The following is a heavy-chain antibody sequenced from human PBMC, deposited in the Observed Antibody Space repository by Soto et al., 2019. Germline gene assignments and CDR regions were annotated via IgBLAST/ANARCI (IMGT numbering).Heavy chain of an antibody. J-gene: IGHJ6*02. CDR3: AREASTIFGVVIGKKPNYYYYVIDV. D-gene: IGHD3-3*01. CDR2: IYYSGST. V-gene: IGHV4-59*01. Sequence: SETLSLTCTVSGGSISSYYWSWIRQPPGKGLEWIGYIYYSGSTNYNPSLKSRVTISVDTSKNQFSLKLSSVTAADTAVYYCAREASTIFGVVIGKKPNYYYYVIDVWGQRSTDTGSS. CDR1: GGSISSYY.